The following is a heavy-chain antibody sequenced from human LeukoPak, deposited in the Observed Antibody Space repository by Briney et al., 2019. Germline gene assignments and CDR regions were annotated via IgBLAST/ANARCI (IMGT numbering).Heavy chain of an antibody. CDR1: GYTLTGLS. Sequence: AASVKVSCKVSGYTLTGLSMHWVRQAPGKGLEWMGGFDPEDGETIYAQKFQGRVTMTEDTSTDTAYMELSSLRSEDTAVYYCATEYCTNGVCYTTGFDYWGQGTLVTVSS. CDR3: ATEYCTNGVCYTTGFDY. D-gene: IGHD2-8*01. J-gene: IGHJ4*02. CDR2: FDPEDGET. V-gene: IGHV1-24*01.